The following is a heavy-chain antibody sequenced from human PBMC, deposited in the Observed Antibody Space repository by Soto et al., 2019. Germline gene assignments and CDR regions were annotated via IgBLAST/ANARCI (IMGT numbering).Heavy chain of an antibody. V-gene: IGHV4-39*01. CDR2: IYYSGYT. D-gene: IGHD3-9*01. CDR3: VSGTSFYDVLTGYYVDRWFEP. J-gene: IGHJ5*02. Sequence: SETLSLTCSVSGDSPTRDSYYWGWIRQPPGKGLEWLGSIYYSGYTYYNPSLKSRVTISVDRSRNQFSLNLRSVTAADTAVYYCVSGTSFYDVLTGYYVDRWFEPWGQGTLVTLSS. CDR1: GDSPTRDSYY.